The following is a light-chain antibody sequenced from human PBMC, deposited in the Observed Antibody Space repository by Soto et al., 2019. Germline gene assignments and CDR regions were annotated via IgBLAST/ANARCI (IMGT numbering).Light chain of an antibody. J-gene: IGKJ1*01. V-gene: IGKV3-20*01. CDR1: QSVTSNY. CDR2: GAS. CDR3: QQYGSFPWT. Sequence: IVLTQSPGSLSLSPGERATLSCRASQSVTSNYFAWYQQKPGQAPRLLSYGASSRATGIADRFSGSGSGTDFTLTISRLEPEDFAVYYCQQYGSFPWTFGQGTKVEIK.